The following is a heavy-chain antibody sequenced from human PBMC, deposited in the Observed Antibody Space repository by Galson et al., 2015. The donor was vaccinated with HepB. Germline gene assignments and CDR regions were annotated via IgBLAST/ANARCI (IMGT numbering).Heavy chain of an antibody. J-gene: IGHJ3*02. V-gene: IGHV1-46*01. CDR3: VSAFVDYYDSSGYDDAFDI. CDR2: INPSGGST. CDR1: GYTFTSYY. Sequence: SVKVSCKASGYTFTSYYMHWVRQAPGQGLEWMGIINPSGGSTSYAQKFQGRVTMTRDTSTSTVYMELSSLRSEDTAVYYCVSAFVDYYDSSGYDDAFDIWGQGTMVTVSS. D-gene: IGHD3-22*01.